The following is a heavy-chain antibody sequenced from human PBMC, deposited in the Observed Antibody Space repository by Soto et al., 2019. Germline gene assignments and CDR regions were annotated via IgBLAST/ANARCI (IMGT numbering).Heavy chain of an antibody. CDR3: AHRKKTVIVATYFDY. D-gene: IGHD1-1*01. J-gene: IGHJ4*02. CDR2: IYWDDDK. V-gene: IGHV2-5*02. Sequence: QITLRESGPALVKPTQTLTLTCTFSGFSLTTSGEGMGWIRQPPGKAPEWLALIYWDDDKRYSPSLKNRLTISGDTSRSQVVITMTNMDPVDTATYYCAHRKKTVIVATYFDYWGQGTLVTVSS. CDR1: GFSLTTSGEG.